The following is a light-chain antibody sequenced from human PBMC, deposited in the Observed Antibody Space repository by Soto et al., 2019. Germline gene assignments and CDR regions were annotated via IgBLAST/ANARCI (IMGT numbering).Light chain of an antibody. Sequence: EIKITQSPFSVSASVGDRVTITCQASQDISNYLNWYQQKPGKAPKLLIYDASNLETGVPSRFSGSGSGTDFTFTIISLQPEDIAVYYCQQYGSSPRTFGQGTKVDIK. CDR1: QDISNY. CDR3: QQYGSSPRT. J-gene: IGKJ1*01. V-gene: IGKV1-33*01. CDR2: DAS.